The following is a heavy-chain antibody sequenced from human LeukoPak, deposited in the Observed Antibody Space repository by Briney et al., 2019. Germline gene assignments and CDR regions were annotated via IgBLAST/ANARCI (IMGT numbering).Heavy chain of an antibody. CDR2: ISAIGGST. V-gene: IGHV3-23*01. CDR3: LCRGMSGRSAARAPAY. D-gene: IGHD6-25*01. Sequence: GGSLRLSCAASGFTFSSFAMSWVRQAPGKGLEWVSAISAIGGSTFYADPVKGRFTISRDNSKNTLYLQMNSLKADDTAIYYCLCRGMSGRSAARAPAYWGQGTLVTVSS. CDR1: GFTFSSFA. J-gene: IGHJ4*02.